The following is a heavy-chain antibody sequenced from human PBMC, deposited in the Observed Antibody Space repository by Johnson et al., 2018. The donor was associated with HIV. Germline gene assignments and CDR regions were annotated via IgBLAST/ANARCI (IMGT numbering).Heavy chain of an antibody. CDR2: IKSKTDGGTT. D-gene: IGHD5-18*01. Sequence: VLLVESGGGLVQPGGSLRLSCAASGFTVSSNYMSWVRQAPGKGLEWVGRIKSKTDGGTTDYAAPVKGRFTISRDDSKNTLYLQMNSLKTEDTAVYYCTNPDTAMATGAFDIWGQGTMVTVSS. V-gene: IGHV3-15*01. CDR3: TNPDTAMATGAFDI. CDR1: GFTVSSNY. J-gene: IGHJ3*02.